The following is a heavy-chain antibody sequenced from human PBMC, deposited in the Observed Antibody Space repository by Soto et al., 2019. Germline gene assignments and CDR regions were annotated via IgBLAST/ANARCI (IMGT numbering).Heavy chain of an antibody. V-gene: IGHV3-53*01. CDR2: IYSGGSA. D-gene: IGHD3-16*01. CDR3: GRVRIMITFGGVPDAFDI. Sequence: GGSLRLSCVASGFIVSSNYMNWVRQAPGKGLEWVAVIYSGGSAYYADSEKGRFTISRDNSKKTLYLQMNTLRAEDTAVYYCGRVRIMITFGGVPDAFDIWGQGTMVTVSS. J-gene: IGHJ3*02. CDR1: GFIVSSNY.